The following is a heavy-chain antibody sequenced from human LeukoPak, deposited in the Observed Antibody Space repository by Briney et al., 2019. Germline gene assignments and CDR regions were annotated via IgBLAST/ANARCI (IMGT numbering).Heavy chain of an antibody. D-gene: IGHD6-6*01. J-gene: IGHJ4*02. CDR3: ARGSSSSGGYFDY. V-gene: IGHV4-61*02. CDR2: IYTSGST. CDR1: GGSISSGSYY. Sequence: SQTLSLTCTVSGGSISSGSYYWSWIRQPAGKGLEWIGRIYTSGSTNYNPSLKSRVTISVDTSKNQFSLKLSSVTAADTAVYYCARGSSSSGGYFDYWGQGTLVTVSS.